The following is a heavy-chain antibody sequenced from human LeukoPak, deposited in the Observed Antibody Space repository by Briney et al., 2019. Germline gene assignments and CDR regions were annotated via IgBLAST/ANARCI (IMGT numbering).Heavy chain of an antibody. CDR3: ARQEYSSSSGGYYYYMDV. J-gene: IGHJ6*03. CDR1: GYSFTSYW. V-gene: IGHV5-51*01. CDR2: MYPGDSDT. D-gene: IGHD6-6*01. Sequence: GESLTISCKGSGYSFTSYWIGWVRQMPGKGLEWMGIMYPGDSDTRYSPSFQGQVTISADKSISTAYLQWSSLKASDTAMYYCARQEYSSSSGGYYYYMDVWGKGTTVTVSS.